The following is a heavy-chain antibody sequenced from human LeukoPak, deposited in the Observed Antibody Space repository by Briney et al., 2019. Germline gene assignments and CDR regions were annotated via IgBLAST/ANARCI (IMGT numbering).Heavy chain of an antibody. Sequence: GSLSLSFAASGFPFSSYCMKWVRQAPGKGLEWVSFMSSSSRYIFYADSVKGRFTISRDNAKNSLYLQMNSLRAEDTAVYYCARDPYYYDSSGFPYFDYWGQGTLVTVSS. CDR3: ARDPYYYDSSGFPYFDY. CDR1: GFPFSSYC. CDR2: MSSSSRYI. D-gene: IGHD3-22*01. J-gene: IGHJ4*02. V-gene: IGHV3-21*01.